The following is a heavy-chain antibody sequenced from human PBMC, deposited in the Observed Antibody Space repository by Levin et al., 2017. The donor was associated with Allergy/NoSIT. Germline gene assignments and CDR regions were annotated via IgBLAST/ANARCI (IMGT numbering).Heavy chain of an antibody. CDR1: GFTFSSYT. V-gene: IGHV3-23*01. D-gene: IGHD1-26*01. CDR2: MRYSGDTT. CDR3: GKGLSSGTPYRAFDM. J-gene: IGHJ3*02. Sequence: QTGGSLRLSCAASGFTFSSYTMTWVRQAPGKGLEWVSTMRYSGDTTYYADSVKGRFTISRDTSKDTLFLQMNRLRAEDTAFYYCGKGLSSGTPYRAFDMWGPGTMVTVSS.